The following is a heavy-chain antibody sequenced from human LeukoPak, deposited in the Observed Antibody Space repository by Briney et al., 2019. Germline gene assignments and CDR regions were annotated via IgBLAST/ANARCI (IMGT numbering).Heavy chain of an antibody. V-gene: IGHV3-23*01. Sequence: PGGSLRLSCAASGFTFSNYAMTWVRQAPGKGLEWVSAIGGDGRGTDYADSVKGRFTISRDNSKNTVYLQMNSLRAEDTGVYYCARAPSEIGGYYPEYFRHWGQGTLVTVSS. CDR1: GFTFSNYA. CDR2: IGGDGRGT. CDR3: ARAPSEIGGYYPEYFRH. J-gene: IGHJ1*01. D-gene: IGHD3-22*01.